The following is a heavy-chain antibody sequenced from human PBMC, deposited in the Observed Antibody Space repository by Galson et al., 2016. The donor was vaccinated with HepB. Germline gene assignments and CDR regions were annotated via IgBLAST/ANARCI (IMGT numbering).Heavy chain of an antibody. J-gene: IGHJ6*04. D-gene: IGHD4-11*01. Sequence: SVKVSCKASGYTFTSYGISWVRQAPGQGLEWMGWISAYNGNTNYAQKLQGRVTMTTDTSTSTAYMGLRSLRSDDTAVYYCARGGITVTTWGFVNYYGMDVWGKGTTVTVSS. CDR2: ISAYNGNT. CDR1: GYTFTSYG. CDR3: ARGGITVTTWGFVNYYGMDV. V-gene: IGHV1-18*01.